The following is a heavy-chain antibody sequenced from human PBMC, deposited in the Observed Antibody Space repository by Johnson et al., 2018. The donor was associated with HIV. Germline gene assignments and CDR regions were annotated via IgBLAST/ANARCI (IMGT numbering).Heavy chain of an antibody. CDR3: AREYYGSGSDAFDI. CDR2: ISGSGANT. V-gene: IGHV3-23*04. D-gene: IGHD3-10*01. J-gene: IGHJ3*02. Sequence: VQLVESGGGVVQPGRSLRLSCAASGFTFSNYAMSWVRQAPGKGLEWVSAISGSGANTYYADSVKGRFTISRDNAKNSLYLQMNSLRAEDTAVYYCAREYYGSGSDAFDIWGQGTMVTVSS. CDR1: GFTFSNYA.